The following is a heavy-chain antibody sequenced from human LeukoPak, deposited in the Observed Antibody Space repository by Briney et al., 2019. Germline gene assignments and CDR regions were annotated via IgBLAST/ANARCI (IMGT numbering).Heavy chain of an antibody. CDR3: AREPPYYDILTGPDY. CDR1: GFTFSSYS. V-gene: IGHV3-48*01. CDR2: ISSSSSTI. J-gene: IGHJ4*02. D-gene: IGHD3-9*01. Sequence: GGSLRLSCAASGFTFSSYSMNWVRQAPGKGLERVSYISSSSSTIYYADSVKGRFTISRDNAKNSLYLQMNSLRAEDTAVYYCAREPPYYDILTGPDYWGQGTLVTVSS.